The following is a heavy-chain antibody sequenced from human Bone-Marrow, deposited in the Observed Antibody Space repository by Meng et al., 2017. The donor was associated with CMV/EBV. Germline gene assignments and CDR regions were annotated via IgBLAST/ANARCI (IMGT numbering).Heavy chain of an antibody. Sequence: SETLSLTCTVSGGSIRSYYWSWIRQPPGKGLEWIGYIYYSGSTNYNPSLKSRVTISVDTSKNQFSLKLSSVTAADTAVYYCARVRDYNWFDPWGQGTLVTVSS. CDR1: GGSIRSYY. CDR3: ARVRDYNWFDP. CDR2: IYYSGST. V-gene: IGHV4-59*01. D-gene: IGHD5-24*01. J-gene: IGHJ5*02.